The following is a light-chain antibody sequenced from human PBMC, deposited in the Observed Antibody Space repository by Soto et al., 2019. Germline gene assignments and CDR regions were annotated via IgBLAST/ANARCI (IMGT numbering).Light chain of an antibody. CDR3: CSYAGSRGANV. CDR2: EVS. Sequence: QSALTQPASVSGSPGQSITISCTGTSSDVGSYNLVSWYQQHPGKAPKLMIYEVSKRPSGVSNRFSGSKSGNTASLTISGLQAEDEADYYCCSYAGSRGANVFGTGTKVTVL. CDR1: SSDVGSYNL. J-gene: IGLJ1*01. V-gene: IGLV2-23*02.